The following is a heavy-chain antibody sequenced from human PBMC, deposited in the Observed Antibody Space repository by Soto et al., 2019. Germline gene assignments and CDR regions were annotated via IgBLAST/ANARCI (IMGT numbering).Heavy chain of an antibody. CDR1: GYTFTSYG. V-gene: IGHV1-18*01. D-gene: IGHD3-3*01. J-gene: IGHJ5*02. Sequence: QVQLVQSGAEVKKPGASVKVSCKASGYTFTSYGISWVRQAPGQGLEWMGWISAYNGNTNYAQKLQGRVTMTTDTSTSTAYMELRSLRSDDTAVYYCARSFLQWLLLSGKDWFDPWGQGTLVTVSS. CDR3: ARSFLQWLLLSGKDWFDP. CDR2: ISAYNGNT.